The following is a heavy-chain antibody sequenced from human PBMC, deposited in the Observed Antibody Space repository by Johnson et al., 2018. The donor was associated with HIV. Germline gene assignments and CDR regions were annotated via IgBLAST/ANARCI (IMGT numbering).Heavy chain of an antibody. D-gene: IGHD3-22*01. Sequence: QLVESGGGLVQPGGSLRLSCAASGFTFSSYAMSWVRQAPGKGLEWVSAISSNGANTFYSNSVSGRFTILRDNSKNTLYLEMGSLTTEDTAVYYCAIPYYFDSGDYQWGQGTVVTVSS. CDR2: ISSNGANT. CDR1: GFTFSSYA. CDR3: AIPYYFDSGDYQ. V-gene: IGHV3-64*01. J-gene: IGHJ3*01.